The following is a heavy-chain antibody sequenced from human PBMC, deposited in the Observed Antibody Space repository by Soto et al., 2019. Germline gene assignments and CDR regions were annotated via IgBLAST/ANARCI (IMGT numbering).Heavy chain of an antibody. J-gene: IGHJ3*02. V-gene: IGHV3-33*01. CDR2: IWYDGSNK. D-gene: IGHD2-2*01. CDR3: ARDGPVVVVPAAMITDAFDI. Sequence: GGSLRLSCAASGFTFSSYGMHWVRQAPGKGLEWVAVIWYDGSNKYYADSVKGRFTISRDNSKNTLYLQMNSLRAEDTAVYYCARDGPVVVVPAAMITDAFDIWGQGTMVIVSS. CDR1: GFTFSSYG.